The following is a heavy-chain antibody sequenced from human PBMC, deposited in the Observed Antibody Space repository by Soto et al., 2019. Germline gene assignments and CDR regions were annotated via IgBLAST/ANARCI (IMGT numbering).Heavy chain of an antibody. CDR1: GFTFSSYS. CDR3: AREEALRYFDWLSQRGYFDY. J-gene: IGHJ4*02. D-gene: IGHD3-9*01. Sequence: VGSLILSCSASGFTFSSYSMNWVRQAPGKWLEWVSYISSSSSTIYYADSVKGRFTISRDNAKNSLYLQMNSLRDEDTAVYYCAREEALRYFDWLSQRGYFDYWGQGTLVTVSS. V-gene: IGHV3-48*02. CDR2: ISSSSSTI.